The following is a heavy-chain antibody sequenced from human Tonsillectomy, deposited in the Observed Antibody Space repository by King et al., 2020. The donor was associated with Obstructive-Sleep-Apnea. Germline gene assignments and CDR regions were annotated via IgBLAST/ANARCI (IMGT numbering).Heavy chain of an antibody. Sequence: QLQESGPGLVKPSQTLSLTCTVSGDSISSGGYYWSWIRQHPGKGLEWIGYIYYRGSTCYNPSLKSRVTISVDTSKNQFSLKLSSVTAADTAVYYCARASDYYGSGSYYSDAFDIWGQGTMVTVSS. V-gene: IGHV4-31*03. CDR3: ARASDYYGSGSYYSDAFDI. J-gene: IGHJ3*02. CDR2: IYYRGST. CDR1: GDSISSGGYY. D-gene: IGHD3-10*01.